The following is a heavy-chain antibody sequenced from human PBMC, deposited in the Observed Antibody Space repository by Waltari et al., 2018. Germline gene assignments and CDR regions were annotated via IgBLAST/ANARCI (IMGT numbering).Heavy chain of an antibody. V-gene: IGHV1-69-2*01. Sequence: EVQLVQSGAAVKKPGATVKISCKVSGYTFTDYYMHWVQQAPGKGLEWMGLGDPEDGETIYAEKFQGRVTMTADKSTSTAYMELSSLRSEDTAVYYCARTELQYYGSPLDVWGQGTTVTVSS. CDR3: ARTELQYYGSPLDV. CDR2: GDPEDGET. J-gene: IGHJ6*02. D-gene: IGHD3-10*01. CDR1: GYTFTDYY.